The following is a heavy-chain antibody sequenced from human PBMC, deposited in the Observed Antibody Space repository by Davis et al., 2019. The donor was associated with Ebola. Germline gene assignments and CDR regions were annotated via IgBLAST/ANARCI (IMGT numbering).Heavy chain of an antibody. V-gene: IGHV1-2*02. J-gene: IGHJ5*02. CDR3: ARGGILWFGELLSGWFDP. Sequence: ASVKVSCKASGYTFNSYYIHWVRQAPGQGLEWMGWINPNSGGTNYAQKFQGRVTMTRDTSISTAYMELSRLRSDDTAVYYCARGGILWFGELLSGWFDPWGQGTLVTVSS. CDR2: INPNSGGT. CDR1: GYTFNSYY. D-gene: IGHD3-10*01.